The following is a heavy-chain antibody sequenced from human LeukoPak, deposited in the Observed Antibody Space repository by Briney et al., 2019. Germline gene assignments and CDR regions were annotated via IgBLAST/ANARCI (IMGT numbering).Heavy chain of an antibody. CDR3: AKGRALGKLRVFYFDY. CDR1: GFTFSSYA. D-gene: IGHD7-27*01. Sequence: GGSLRLSCAASGFTFSSYAMSWVRQAPGKGLEWVASISGSARSTSYADSGKGRFTISRDNSSTAQYLHMNSLRHENTGVYYCAKGRALGKLRVFYFDYWGQGTLVTVSS. CDR2: ISGSARST. V-gene: IGHV3-23*01. J-gene: IGHJ4*02.